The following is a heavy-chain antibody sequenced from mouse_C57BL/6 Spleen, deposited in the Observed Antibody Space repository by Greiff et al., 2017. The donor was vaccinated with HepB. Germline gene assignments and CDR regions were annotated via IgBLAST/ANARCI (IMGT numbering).Heavy chain of an antibody. CDR2: ISDGGSYT. J-gene: IGHJ4*01. V-gene: IGHV5-4*01. Sequence: EVQLVESGGGLVKPGGSLKLSCAASGFTFSSYAMSWVRQTPEKRLEWVATISDGGSYTYYPDNVKGRFTISRDNAKNNQYLQMSHLKSEDTAMYYCARERPYYSNYVGCMDYWGQGTSVTVSS. CDR1: GFTFSSYA. D-gene: IGHD2-5*01. CDR3: ARERPYYSNYVGCMDY.